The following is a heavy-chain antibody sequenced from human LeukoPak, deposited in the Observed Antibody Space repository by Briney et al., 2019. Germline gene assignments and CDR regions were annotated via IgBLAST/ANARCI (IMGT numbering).Heavy chain of an antibody. CDR3: ASTLVGATTRAFDI. CDR2: IIPIFGTA. D-gene: IGHD1-26*01. V-gene: IGHV1-69*05. CDR1: GGTFSSYA. J-gene: IGHJ3*02. Sequence: SVKVSCKASGGTFSSYAISWVRQAPGQGLEWMGGIIPIFGTANYAQKFQGRVTITTDKSTSTAYMELSSLRSEDTAVYYCASTLVGATTRAFDIWGQGTMVTVSS.